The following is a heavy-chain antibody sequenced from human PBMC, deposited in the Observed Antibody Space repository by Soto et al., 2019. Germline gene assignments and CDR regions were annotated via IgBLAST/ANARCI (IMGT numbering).Heavy chain of an antibody. Sequence: QVQLVQSGAEVKKPGASVKVSCKASGYTFTSYGISWVRQAPGQGLEWMGWISAYNGNTNYAQKLQSKVTMTKDTATRTAYMEMRSLRSDDTAVYYCARDYCSGGSCYPPHYYYGMDVWGQGTTVTVSS. J-gene: IGHJ6*02. V-gene: IGHV1-18*01. D-gene: IGHD2-15*01. CDR3: ARDYCSGGSCYPPHYYYGMDV. CDR1: GYTFTSYG. CDR2: ISAYNGNT.